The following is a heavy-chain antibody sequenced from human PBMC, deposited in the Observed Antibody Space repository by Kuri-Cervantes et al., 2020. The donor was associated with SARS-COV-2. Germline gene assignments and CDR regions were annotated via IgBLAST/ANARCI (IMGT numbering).Heavy chain of an antibody. CDR2: ISFDGSNK. CDR1: GFTFRSNG. CDR3: AKARAPPRDECSSTSCYFYGMDV. D-gene: IGHD2-2*01. V-gene: IGHV3-30*18. Sequence: GEPLKISCAASGFTFRSNGMHWVRQAPGKGLEWVAGISFDGSNKYYADSVKGRFTISRDNSKNTLYLQMNSLRAEDTAVYYCAKARAPPRDECSSTSCYFYGMDVWGQGTTVTVSS. J-gene: IGHJ6*02.